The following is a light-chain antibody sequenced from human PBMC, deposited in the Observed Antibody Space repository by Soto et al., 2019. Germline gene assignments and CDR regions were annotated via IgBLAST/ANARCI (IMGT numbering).Light chain of an antibody. J-gene: IGLJ1*01. CDR3: QSYDSGLSYV. V-gene: IGLV1-40*01. CDR2: GNS. CDR1: SSNIGRHYD. Sequence: QSVLTQPPSVSGPPGRRATTSCTGKSSNIGRHYDVHWYQQRPGTAPKLLIYGNSNRPSGVPDRFSASKSGSSASLAITGLQAEDEAEYYCQSYDSGLSYVFGTRTKVTVL.